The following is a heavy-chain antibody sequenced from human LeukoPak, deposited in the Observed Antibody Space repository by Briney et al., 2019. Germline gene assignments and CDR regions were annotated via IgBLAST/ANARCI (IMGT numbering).Heavy chain of an antibody. CDR3: ARGSNSGYDYPFDC. CDR1: GDSVSSNSAA. D-gene: IGHD5-12*01. V-gene: IGHV6-1*01. CDR2: TYYRSKWYN. J-gene: IGHJ4*02. Sequence: PSQSLSLTCAISGDSVSSNSAAWNWIRQSPSRGLEWLGRTYYRSKWYNDYAVSVKSRITINPDTSKNQFSLQLDSVTPEDTAVYYCARGSNSGYDYPFDCWGQGTLVTVSS.